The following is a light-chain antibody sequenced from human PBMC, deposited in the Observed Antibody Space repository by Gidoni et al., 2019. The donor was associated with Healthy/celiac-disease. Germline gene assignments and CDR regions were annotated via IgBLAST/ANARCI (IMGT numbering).Light chain of an antibody. Sequence: QSALTQPASVSGSPGQSITISCTGTSSDVGSYNLVSWYQQHPGKAPKLMSYEVSKRPSVVSNRFSGSKSGNTASLTISGLQAEDEADYYCCSYAGSRVFGGGTKLTVL. J-gene: IGLJ3*02. CDR1: SSDVGSYNL. V-gene: IGLV2-23*02. CDR3: CSYAGSRV. CDR2: EVS.